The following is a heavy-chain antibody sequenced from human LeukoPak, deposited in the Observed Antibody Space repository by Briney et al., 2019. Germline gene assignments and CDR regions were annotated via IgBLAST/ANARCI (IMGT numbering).Heavy chain of an antibody. Sequence: SETLSLTCAVYSGSFSSYYWSWIRQPPGKGPEWIGEINHTGSTNYNPSLKSRVTISVDTSKNQFSLKLSSVTAADTAVYYCTSGTLSYYYMDVWGKGTTVTISS. CDR3: TSGTLSYYYMDV. D-gene: IGHD2/OR15-2a*01. CDR2: INHTGST. J-gene: IGHJ6*03. V-gene: IGHV4-34*01. CDR1: SGSFSSYY.